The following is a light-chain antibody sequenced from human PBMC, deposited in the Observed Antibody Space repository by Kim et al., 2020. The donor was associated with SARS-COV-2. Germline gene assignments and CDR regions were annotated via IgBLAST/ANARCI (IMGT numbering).Light chain of an antibody. CDR1: QDINNW. CDR2: GAS. Sequence: DIQMTQSPSSVSASVGDRVTITCRASQDINNWLAWYQQKPGKAPKLLIYGASNLQSGVPPKFSGSGSGTDFTLTINSLQPEDFATYYCQQANTFPLTFGGGTKVDIK. CDR3: QQANTFPLT. V-gene: IGKV1-12*01. J-gene: IGKJ4*01.